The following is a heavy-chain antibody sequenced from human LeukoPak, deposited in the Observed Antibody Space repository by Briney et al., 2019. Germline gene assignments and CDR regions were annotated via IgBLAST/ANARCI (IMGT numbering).Heavy chain of an antibody. D-gene: IGHD5-18*01. Sequence: SGGSLRLSCAASGFTFSSYGMHWVRQAPGKGLEWVAFIRYDGGNKYYADSVKGRFTISRDNSKNTLYLQMNSLRAEDTAVYYCAKDKRIQLWSPDYMDVWGKGTTVTISS. J-gene: IGHJ6*03. CDR3: AKDKRIQLWSPDYMDV. CDR1: GFTFSSYG. CDR2: IRYDGGNK. V-gene: IGHV3-30*02.